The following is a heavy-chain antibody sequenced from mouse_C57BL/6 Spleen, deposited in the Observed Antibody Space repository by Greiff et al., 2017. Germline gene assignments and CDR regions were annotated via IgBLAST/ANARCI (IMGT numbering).Heavy chain of an antibody. Sequence: QVQLQQPGAELVKSGASVKVSCKASGYTFTSYWMHWVKQRPGQGLEWIGRIHPSDSDTNYNQKVKGQATLTVDKSSSTAYMQLSSLTSADSAVYDCAIFPLPNWGQGTTLTVSS. CDR2: IHPSDSDT. J-gene: IGHJ2*01. D-gene: IGHD5-5*01. V-gene: IGHV1-74*01. CDR3: AIFPLPN. CDR1: GYTFTSYW.